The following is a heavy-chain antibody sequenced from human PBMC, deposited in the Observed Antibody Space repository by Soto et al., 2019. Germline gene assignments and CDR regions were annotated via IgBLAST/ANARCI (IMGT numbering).Heavy chain of an antibody. V-gene: IGHV5-10-1*01. CDR2: IDPSDSYT. Sequence: XESLTISCKGSGYSFTSYWISWVRQMPGKGLEWMGRIDPSDSYTNYSPSFQGHVTISADKSISTAYLQWSSLKASDTAMYYCARRILGYSSSSSWFDPWGQGTLVTVSS. CDR3: ARRILGYSSSSSWFDP. CDR1: GYSFTSYW. J-gene: IGHJ5*02. D-gene: IGHD6-6*01.